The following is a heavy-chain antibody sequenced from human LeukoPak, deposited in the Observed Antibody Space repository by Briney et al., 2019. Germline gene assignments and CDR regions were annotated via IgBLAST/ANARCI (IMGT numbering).Heavy chain of an antibody. CDR3: ASGSGLRHDYYYYMDV. D-gene: IGHD5-12*01. CDR1: GYTFTSYA. Sequence: GASVKVSCKASGYTFTSYAMHWVRQAPGQRLEWMGWINAGNGNTKYSQEFQGRVTITRDTSASTAYMELSSLRSEDMAVYYCASGSGLRHDYYYYMDVWGKGTTVTISS. V-gene: IGHV1-3*03. J-gene: IGHJ6*03. CDR2: INAGNGNT.